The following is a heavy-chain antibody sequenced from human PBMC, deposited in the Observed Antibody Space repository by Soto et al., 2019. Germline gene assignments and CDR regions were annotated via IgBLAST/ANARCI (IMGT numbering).Heavy chain of an antibody. D-gene: IGHD2-8*02. J-gene: IGHJ4*02. CDR3: AYFRGCTACPGD. V-gene: IGHV4-31*03. CDR1: GGSMSSEGYY. CDR2: IYYSGLT. Sequence: PSETLSLTCTVSGGSMSSEGYYWSWIRQHPGKGLEWIGYIYYSGLTDYNPSLKSRLTISVDKSKNQFYLKMRSVTAADTAVYYCAYFRGCTACPGDWGQGTLVTVSS.